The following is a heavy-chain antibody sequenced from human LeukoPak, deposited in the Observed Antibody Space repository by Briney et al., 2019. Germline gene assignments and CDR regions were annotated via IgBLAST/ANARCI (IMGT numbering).Heavy chain of an antibody. V-gene: IGHV3-48*01. CDR1: GFTFSSYS. CDR2: ISSSSSTI. CDR3: ARDGSFNWGGPYYFDY. Sequence: AGGSLRLSCAASGFTFSSYSMNWVRQAPGKGLEWVSYISSSSSTIYYADSVKGRFTISRDNAKNSLYLQMNSLRAEDTAVYYCARDGSFNWGGPYYFDYWGQGTLVTVSS. J-gene: IGHJ4*02. D-gene: IGHD7-27*01.